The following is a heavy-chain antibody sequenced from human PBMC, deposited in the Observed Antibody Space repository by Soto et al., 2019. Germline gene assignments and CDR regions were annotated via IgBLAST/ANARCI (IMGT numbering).Heavy chain of an antibody. CDR3: ARDRDDYGSGNYYNRIDF. CDR2: IIPLFGTP. V-gene: IGHV1-69*01. J-gene: IGHJ4*02. D-gene: IGHD3-10*01. Sequence: QVQLVQSGAEVKKPGSSVKVSCKASGGIFSTYAISWLRQAPGQGLEWMGGIIPLFGTPNYAQRFQGRVTMTADESTSTADMELSRLRAEDTAAYYCARDRDDYGSGNYYNRIDFWGQGTLVTVSS. CDR1: GGIFSTYA.